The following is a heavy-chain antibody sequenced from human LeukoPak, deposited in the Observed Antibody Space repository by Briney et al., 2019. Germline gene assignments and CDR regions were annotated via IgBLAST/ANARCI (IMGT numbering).Heavy chain of an antibody. J-gene: IGHJ4*02. CDR2: IYHSGAA. CDR3: VRGVGGEYFYFDR. D-gene: IGHD1-26*01. CDR1: GDSISSDGHS. Sequence: SETLSLTCGVSGDSISSDGHSWSWIRQPPGKGLEWVGYIYHSGAAYQNPSLKSRLALSVDTSNNQFSLRLRSVTAADTAVYYCVRGVGGEYFYFDRWGQGALVTVSA. V-gene: IGHV4-30-4*07.